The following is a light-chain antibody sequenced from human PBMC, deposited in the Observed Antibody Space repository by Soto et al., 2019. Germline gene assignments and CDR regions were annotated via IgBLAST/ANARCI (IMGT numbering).Light chain of an antibody. J-gene: IGKJ3*01. CDR3: QQYDNLFT. V-gene: IGKV1-33*01. CDR2: DAS. Sequence: DIQMTQSPSSLSASVGDRVTITCQASQGISNYLNWYQQKPGKAPKLLIYDASNLETGVPSRFSGSGSGTDFTFTISSLQPEDIATYYCQQYDNLFTFGPGTKVDIK. CDR1: QGISNY.